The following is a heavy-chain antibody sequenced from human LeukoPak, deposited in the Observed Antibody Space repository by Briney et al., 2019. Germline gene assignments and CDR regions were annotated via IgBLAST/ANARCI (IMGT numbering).Heavy chain of an antibody. CDR1: GGSISSYY. CDR2: ISYSGST. Sequence: SETLSLTCTVSGGSISSYYWSWIRQPPGKGLEWIGYISYSGSTNYNPSLKSRVTISVDTSKNQFSLKLSSVTAADTAVYYCARGAGTNYSHFYGMDVWGQGTTVTVSS. CDR3: ARGAGTNYSHFYGMDV. V-gene: IGHV4-59*01. J-gene: IGHJ6*02. D-gene: IGHD6-19*01.